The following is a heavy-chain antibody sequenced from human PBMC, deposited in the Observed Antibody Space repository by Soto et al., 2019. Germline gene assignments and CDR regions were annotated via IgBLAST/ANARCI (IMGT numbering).Heavy chain of an antibody. J-gene: IGHJ6*04. V-gene: IGHV3-53*02. CDR1: GFTVSTYN. CDR2: TYSGGST. Sequence: EVHLVESGGGLMQPGGSLRLSCAASGFTVSTYNMIWVRQAPVKGLEWVSVTYSGGSTQYADSVKGRFTVSRDNSKNTLYSQMSILRDEDTAVYYCARKLSGAVQGWAYGMDVWGRGTTVTVSS. D-gene: IGHD1-26*01. CDR3: ARKLSGAVQGWAYGMDV.